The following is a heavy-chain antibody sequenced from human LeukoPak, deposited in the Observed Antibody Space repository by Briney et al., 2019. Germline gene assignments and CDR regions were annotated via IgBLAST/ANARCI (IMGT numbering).Heavy chain of an antibody. CDR3: ARDRGPDWWGSFDF. D-gene: IGHD3-16*01. CDR1: GYTFTGHY. CDR2: INPNSGGT. V-gene: IGHV1-2*02. Sequence: ASLKVSCKASGYTFTGHYMHWVRQAPGQGLEWMGWINPNSGGTNYEQKFQGRVTMIRDTSSSTVYVELSRLTSDDTAVYYCARDRGPDWWGSFDFWGQGTLVTVSS. J-gene: IGHJ4*02.